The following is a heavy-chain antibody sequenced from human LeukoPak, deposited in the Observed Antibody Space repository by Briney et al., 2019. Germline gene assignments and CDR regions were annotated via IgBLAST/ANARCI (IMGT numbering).Heavy chain of an antibody. Sequence: PGGSLRLSCAASGFTFSSYAMSWVRQAPGKGLEWVSAISGSGGSTYYADSVKGRFTISRDNSKNTLYLQMNSLRAEDTAVYYCAKATTYDFWSGYYGFYDYRGQGTLVTVSS. CDR3: AKATTYDFWSGYYGFYDY. CDR2: ISGSGGST. CDR1: GFTFSSYA. V-gene: IGHV3-23*01. J-gene: IGHJ4*02. D-gene: IGHD3-3*01.